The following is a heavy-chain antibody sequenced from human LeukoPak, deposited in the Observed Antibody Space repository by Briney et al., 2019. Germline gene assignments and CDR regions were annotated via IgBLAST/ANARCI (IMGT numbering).Heavy chain of an antibody. V-gene: IGHV1-46*01. CDR1: GYTFTSYY. CDR3: GRDMEPASDNWFDP. Sequence: ASVKVSCKASGYTFTSYYMHWVRQAPGQGLAWMGIINPSDCSTNNAQKFQGRVTMTRDMSTSTVYMELSRLRSEDTAVYYWGRDMEPASDNWFDPWGQGTLVTVSS. J-gene: IGHJ5*02. CDR2: INPSDCST. D-gene: IGHD1-14*01.